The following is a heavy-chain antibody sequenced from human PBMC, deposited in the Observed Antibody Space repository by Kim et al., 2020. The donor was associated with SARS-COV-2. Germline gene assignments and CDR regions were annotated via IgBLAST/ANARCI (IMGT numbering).Heavy chain of an antibody. V-gene: IGHV3-23*01. CDR1: GFTFSSFD. D-gene: IGHD3-10*01. J-gene: IGHJ4*02. CDR2: VNTDAIST. CDR3: ARDAGTLDN. Sequence: GGSLRLSCTASGFTFSSFDMNWVRQAPGKGLEWVSRVNTDAISTYYADSVKGRFTISRDNSKNTLYLQLNSLRADDTAVYYCARDAGTLDNWGQGTLVTVSS.